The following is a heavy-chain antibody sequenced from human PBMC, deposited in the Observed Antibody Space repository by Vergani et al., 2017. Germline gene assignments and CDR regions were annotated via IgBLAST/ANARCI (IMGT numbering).Heavy chain of an antibody. CDR2: IKSTFDRGTT. CDR1: GFSFRNAW. Sequence: EVQLVESGGGIVKPGGSLRLSCVASGFSFRNAWMNWVRRTPGKGLEWVGRIKSTFDRGTTDYAAAVNGRFTISRDDSKNTLFLQMNGLKTEDIGVYYCTTDPRYCGDGSCYWLRDHHYYGMDVWGKGTTVTVSS. V-gene: IGHV3-15*07. D-gene: IGHD2-21*01. J-gene: IGHJ6*04. CDR3: TTDPRYCGDGSCYWLRDHHYYGMDV.